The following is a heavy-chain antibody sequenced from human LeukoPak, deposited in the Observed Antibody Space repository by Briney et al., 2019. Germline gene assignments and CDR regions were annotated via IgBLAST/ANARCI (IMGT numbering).Heavy chain of an antibody. J-gene: IGHJ4*02. CDR1: GFTFSSYW. CDR2: IKSDGSST. Sequence: GGSLRLSCAASGFTFSSYWMHWVRQAPGKGLAWVSRIKSDGSSTNYADSVKGRFTISRDNAKNTLYLQINSLRAEDTAVYYCTRDGDYGVDYWGQGTLVTVSS. D-gene: IGHD4-17*01. V-gene: IGHV3-74*01. CDR3: TRDGDYGVDY.